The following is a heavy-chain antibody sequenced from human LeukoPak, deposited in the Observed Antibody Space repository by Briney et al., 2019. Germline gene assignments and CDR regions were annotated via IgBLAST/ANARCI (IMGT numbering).Heavy chain of an antibody. CDR2: IYHSGST. Sequence: SETLSLTCTVSGGSISSGSYYWSWIRQPPGKGLEWIGYIYHSGSTYYNPSLKSRVTISLDRSKNQFSLKLSSVTAADTAVYYCARGADYYGSGSFNGMDVWGQGTTVTVSS. CDR1: GGSISSGSYY. D-gene: IGHD3-10*01. V-gene: IGHV4-30-2*01. J-gene: IGHJ6*02. CDR3: ARGADYYGSGSFNGMDV.